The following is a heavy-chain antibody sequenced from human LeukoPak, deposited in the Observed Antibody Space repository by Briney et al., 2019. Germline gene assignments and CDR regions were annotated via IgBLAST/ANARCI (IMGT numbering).Heavy chain of an antibody. CDR1: GYSFSNYW. D-gene: IGHD3-10*01. Sequence: GESLKISCKGSGYSFSNYWIGWVRQMPGKGLEWMGIIYPGDSDTRYSPSFQGQVTISADKSISTAYLQWSSLKASDTARYYCARHFAVSRGSGSYYNRPRIGMDVWGQGTTVTVSS. CDR2: IYPGDSDT. J-gene: IGHJ6*02. V-gene: IGHV5-51*01. CDR3: ARHFAVSRGSGSYYNRPRIGMDV.